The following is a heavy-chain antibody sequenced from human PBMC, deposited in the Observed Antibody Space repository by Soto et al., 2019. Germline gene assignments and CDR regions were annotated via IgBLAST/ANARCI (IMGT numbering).Heavy chain of an antibody. Sequence: GGSLRLSCAASGFTFSSYGMHWVRQAPGKGLEWVAVISYDGSNKYYADSVKGRFTISRDNSKNTLYLQMNSLRAEDTAVYYCAKAARKGYCISTSCYVNWFDPWGQGTLVTVS. CDR3: AKAARKGYCISTSCYVNWFDP. D-gene: IGHD2-2*01. V-gene: IGHV3-30*18. CDR2: ISYDGSNK. CDR1: GFTFSSYG. J-gene: IGHJ5*02.